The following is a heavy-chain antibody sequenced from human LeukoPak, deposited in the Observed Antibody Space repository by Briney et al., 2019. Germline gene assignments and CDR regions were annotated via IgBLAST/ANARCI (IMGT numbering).Heavy chain of an antibody. V-gene: IGHV3-15*01. CDR3: ATLNSVTTL. CDR2: IKSKTDGETI. CDR1: GFSFSSAW. J-gene: IGHJ4*02. D-gene: IGHD4-17*01. Sequence: GGSLRLSCAASGFSFSSAWMSWVRQGPGKGPEWVGRIKSKTDGETIDYITPVKGRFIISRDDSKNTLYLQMNSLKTEDTALYYCATLNSVTTLWGQGTLVTVFS.